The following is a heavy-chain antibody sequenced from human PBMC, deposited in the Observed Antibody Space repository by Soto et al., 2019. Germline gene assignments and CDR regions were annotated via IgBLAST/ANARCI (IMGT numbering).Heavy chain of an antibody. D-gene: IGHD6-13*01. CDR2: VYNSGST. CDR1: GGSISSNY. J-gene: IGHJ4*02. V-gene: IGHV4-59*01. Sequence: SETMSLTCTVSGGSISSNYWTWIRQPPGKGLEWIGYVYNSGSTNYNPSLKSRVTISEDTSKSQFSLKVNSMTAADTAVYYCERSRRDAAAGYTLDDWGQGVLVTVSS. CDR3: ERSRRDAAAGYTLDD.